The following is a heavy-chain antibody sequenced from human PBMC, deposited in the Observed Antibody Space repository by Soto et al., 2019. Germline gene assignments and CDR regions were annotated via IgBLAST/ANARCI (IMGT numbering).Heavy chain of an antibody. Sequence: ETLSLTCAVYGGSFSGYYWSWIRQPPGKGLEWIGEINHSGSTNYNPSLKSRVTISVDTSKNQFSLKLSSVTAADTAVYYCARGLSSRITIFGVVIPASGYYGMDVWGQGTTVTVSS. CDR2: INHSGST. J-gene: IGHJ6*02. CDR3: ARGLSSRITIFGVVIPASGYYGMDV. V-gene: IGHV4-34*01. D-gene: IGHD3-3*01. CDR1: GGSFSGYY.